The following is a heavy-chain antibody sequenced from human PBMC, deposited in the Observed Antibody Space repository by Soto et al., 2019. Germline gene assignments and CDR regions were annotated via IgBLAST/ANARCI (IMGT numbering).Heavy chain of an antibody. J-gene: IGHJ4*02. CDR1: GFAFSRYG. Sequence: EVQLLESGGASVQPGGSVRLSCVVSGFAFSRYGMSWVRQAPGKGLEWVAHISGSGYSINYAESVKGRFTISRENCQWTLYLPMNSLTVEATALYCCSKVGPGADYWGQGPLVTVSS. V-gene: IGHV3-23*01. CDR3: SKVGPGADY. CDR2: ISGSGYSI. D-gene: IGHD1-26*01.